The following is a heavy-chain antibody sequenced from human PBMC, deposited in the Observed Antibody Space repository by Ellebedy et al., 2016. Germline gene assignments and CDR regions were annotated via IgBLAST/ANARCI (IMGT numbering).Heavy chain of an antibody. V-gene: IGHV4-59*01. CDR1: GGSINNYF. Sequence: SETLSLXXTVSGGSINNYFLSWIRQPPGRGLEWIGYVYDSGSTNYNPSLKSRVTISVDTSKNEFSLNLSSVTAADTAVYYCARYSPVRGDFDYWGQGTLVSVSS. D-gene: IGHD1-26*01. J-gene: IGHJ4*02. CDR3: ARYSPVRGDFDY. CDR2: VYDSGST.